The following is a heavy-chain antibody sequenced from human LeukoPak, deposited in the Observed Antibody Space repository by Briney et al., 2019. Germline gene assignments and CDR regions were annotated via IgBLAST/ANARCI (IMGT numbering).Heavy chain of an antibody. CDR2: IYYSGST. CDR3: ARGYYYGSGRGDFDY. V-gene: IGHV4-59*08. Sequence: SETLSLTCTVSGGSISSYYWSWIRQPPGKGLEWIGYIYYSGSTNYNPSLKSRVTISVDTSKNQFSLKLSSVTAADTAVYYCARGYYYGSGRGDFDYWGQGTLVTVSS. CDR1: GGSISSYY. D-gene: IGHD3-10*01. J-gene: IGHJ4*02.